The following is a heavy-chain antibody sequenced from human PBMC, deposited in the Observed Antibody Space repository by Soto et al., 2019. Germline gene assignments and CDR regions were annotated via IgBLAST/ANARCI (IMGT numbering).Heavy chain of an antibody. V-gene: IGHV1-18*01. CDR1: GYTFTKYG. J-gene: IGHJ4*02. CDR3: AREMAGLGGEYDY. CDR2: ISGSSGNA. Sequence: QVQLVQSGAEVKNPGASVKVSCKTSGYTFTKYGVVWVRQAPGQGLEWMGWISGSSGNANYAEKGQGRITLTTDTSTSTAYIELRSLRSDDTAVYYCAREMAGLGGEYDYWGQGTLVTVSS. D-gene: IGHD3-16*01.